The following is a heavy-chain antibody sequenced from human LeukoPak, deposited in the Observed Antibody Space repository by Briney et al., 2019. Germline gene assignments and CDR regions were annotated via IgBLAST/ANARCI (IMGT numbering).Heavy chain of an antibody. J-gene: IGHJ4*02. CDR3: ARVARHPAGFWSGYFPY. D-gene: IGHD3-3*01. Sequence: ASVKVSCKTSGYTFTSYGISWVRQAPGQGLEWMGWISAYNRNTNYAQKLQGRVTMTTDTSTSTAYMELRSLRSDDTAVYYCARVARHPAGFWSGYFPYWGQGTLVTVSS. V-gene: IGHV1-18*01. CDR2: ISAYNRNT. CDR1: GYTFTSYG.